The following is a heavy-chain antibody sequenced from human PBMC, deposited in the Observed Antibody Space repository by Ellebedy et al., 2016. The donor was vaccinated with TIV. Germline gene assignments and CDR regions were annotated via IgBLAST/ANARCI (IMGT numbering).Heavy chain of an antibody. J-gene: IGHJ4*02. CDR2: IYKDGST. CDR1: GFTVSSNY. Sequence: PGGSLRLSCAASGFTVSSNYMSWVPQAPGKGLAWFSVIYKDGSTSYADSVKSRFTISRDSSKNTLYLQMNSLRVEDTAVYYCASGGWSHDHWGQGTLVTVSS. CDR3: ASGGWSHDH. V-gene: IGHV3-53*01. D-gene: IGHD6-19*01.